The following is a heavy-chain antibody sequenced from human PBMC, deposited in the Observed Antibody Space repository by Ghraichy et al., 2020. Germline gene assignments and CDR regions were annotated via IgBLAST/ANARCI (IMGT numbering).Heavy chain of an antibody. CDR3: ARDNGFLGGGEPYNWFDP. D-gene: IGHD1-26*01. CDR2: INAGNGNT. Sequence: ASVKVSCKASGYTFTSYAMHWVRQAPGQRLEWMGWINAGNGNTKYSQKFQGRVTITRDTSASTAYMELSSLRSEDTAVYYCARDNGFLGGGEPYNWFDPWSQGTLVTVSS. CDR1: GYTFTSYA. V-gene: IGHV1-3*01. J-gene: IGHJ5*02.